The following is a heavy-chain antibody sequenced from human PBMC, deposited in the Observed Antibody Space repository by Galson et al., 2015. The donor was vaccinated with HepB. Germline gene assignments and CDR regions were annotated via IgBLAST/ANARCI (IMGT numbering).Heavy chain of an antibody. V-gene: IGHV4-34*01. Sequence: LSLTCAVYGGSFSGYYWSWIRQPPGKGLEWIGEINHSGSTNYNPSLKSRVTISVETSKNQFSLKLSSVTAADTAVYYWARGWESWLPGHWGQGTLVTVSS. D-gene: IGHD3-22*01. CDR2: INHSGST. J-gene: IGHJ4*02. CDR1: GGSFSGYY. CDR3: ARGWESWLPGH.